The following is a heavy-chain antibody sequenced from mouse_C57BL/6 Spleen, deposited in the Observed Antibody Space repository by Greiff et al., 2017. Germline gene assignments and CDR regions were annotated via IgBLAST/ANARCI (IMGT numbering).Heavy chain of an antibody. CDR3: ARSNMVTPRDFDV. J-gene: IGHJ1*03. V-gene: IGHV1-61*01. D-gene: IGHD2-2*01. CDR1: GYTFTSYW. Sequence: QVQLQQPGAELVRPGSSVKLSCKASGYTFTSYWMDWVKQRPGQGLEWIGNIYPSDSETHYNQKFKDKATLTVDKSSSTAYMQLSSLTSEDSAVYYCARSNMVTPRDFDVWGTGTTVTVSS. CDR2: IYPSDSET.